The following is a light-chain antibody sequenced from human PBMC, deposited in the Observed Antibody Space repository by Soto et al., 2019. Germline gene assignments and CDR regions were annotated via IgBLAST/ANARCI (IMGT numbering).Light chain of an antibody. J-gene: IGLJ2*01. CDR3: ATWDDSLNGLI. CDR1: SSNIGTNT. V-gene: IGLV1-44*01. CDR2: SNN. Sequence: QSVLTQPPSASGTPGQRVTISCSGSSSNIGTNTVNWYQQLPGTAPNYLIHSNNQRPSGVPDRFSGSKSGTSASLAISGLQSEDEADYYCATWDDSLNGLIFGGGTKVTVL.